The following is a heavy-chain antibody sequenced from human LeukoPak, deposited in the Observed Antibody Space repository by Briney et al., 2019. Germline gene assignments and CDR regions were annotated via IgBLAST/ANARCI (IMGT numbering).Heavy chain of an antibody. D-gene: IGHD6-13*01. CDR2: IYYSGST. CDR1: GGSISRSTYY. CDR3: ASIAAAGSE. J-gene: IGHJ4*02. V-gene: IGHV4-39*01. Sequence: SETLSLTCTVSGGSISRSTYYWGWIRQPPGQGLEWIGSIYYSGSTYYNPSLKSRVTISVDTSMNQFSLKLSSVTAADTAVYYCASIAAAGSEWGQGTLVTVSS.